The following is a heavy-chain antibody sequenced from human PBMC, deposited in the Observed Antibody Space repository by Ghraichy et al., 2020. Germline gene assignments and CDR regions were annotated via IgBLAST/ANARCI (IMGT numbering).Heavy chain of an antibody. CDR2: ISYDGSNK. CDR1: GFTFSSYA. CDR3: ARAGGTTVTTLDY. V-gene: IGHV3-30-3*01. J-gene: IGHJ4*02. D-gene: IGHD4-17*01. Sequence: GESLNISCAASGFTFSSYAMHWVRQAPGKGLEWVAVISYDGSNKYYADSVKGRFTISRDNSKNTLYLQMNSLRAEDTAVYYCARAGGTTVTTLDYWGQGTLVTVSS.